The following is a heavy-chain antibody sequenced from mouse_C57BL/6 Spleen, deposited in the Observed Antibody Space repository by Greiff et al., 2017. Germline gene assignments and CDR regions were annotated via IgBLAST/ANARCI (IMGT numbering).Heavy chain of an antibody. V-gene: IGHV5-17*01. CDR1: GFTFSDYG. CDR2: ISSGSSTI. Sequence: EVNVVESGGGLVKPGGSLKLSCAASGFTFSDYGMHWVRQAPEKGLEWVAYISSGSSTIYYADPVKGRFTISRDNAKNTLFLQMTSLTSEDTAMYYCTKRGGREWYLDYWGQGTTLTVSS. J-gene: IGHJ2*01. CDR3: TKRGGREWYLDY. D-gene: IGHD1-3*01.